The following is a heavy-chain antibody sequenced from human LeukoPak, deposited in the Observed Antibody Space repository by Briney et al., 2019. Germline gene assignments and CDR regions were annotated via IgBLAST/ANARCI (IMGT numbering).Heavy chain of an antibody. Sequence: GGSLRLSCAASGFTFSSYEMNWVRQAPGKGLERVSYISSSGSTIYYADSVKGRFTISRDNAKNSLYLQMNSLRAEDTAVYYCAREPHGGYVRLPNFDYWGQGTLVTVSS. D-gene: IGHD5-12*01. V-gene: IGHV3-48*03. CDR1: GFTFSSYE. CDR2: ISSSGSTI. CDR3: AREPHGGYVRLPNFDY. J-gene: IGHJ4*02.